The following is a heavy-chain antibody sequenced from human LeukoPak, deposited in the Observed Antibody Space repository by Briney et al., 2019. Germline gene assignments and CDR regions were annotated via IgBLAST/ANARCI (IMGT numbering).Heavy chain of an antibody. CDR1: GGSISINTYY. Sequence: PSETLSLTCTVSGGSISINTYYWGWIRQPPGKGLEWIASIYYSGNTFYNPSLKSRVTISVDTSKNQFSLKLSSVTAADTAVYYCAGGDYGDYVRNDAFDIWGQGTMVTVSS. V-gene: IGHV4-39*07. CDR2: IYYSGNT. D-gene: IGHD4-17*01. CDR3: AGGDYGDYVRNDAFDI. J-gene: IGHJ3*02.